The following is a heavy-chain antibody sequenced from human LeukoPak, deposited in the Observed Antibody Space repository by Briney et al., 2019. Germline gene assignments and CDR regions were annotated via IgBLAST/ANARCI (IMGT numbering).Heavy chain of an antibody. CDR2: IYHSGST. Sequence: SETLSLTCAVSGYSISSGYYWGWIRQPPGKGLEWIGSIYHSGSTYYNPSLKSRVTISVDTSKNQFSLKLSSVTAADTAVYYCARGHSGYDYGLSDYWGQGTLVTVSS. V-gene: IGHV4-38-2*01. D-gene: IGHD5-12*01. J-gene: IGHJ4*02. CDR1: GYSISSGYY. CDR3: ARGHSGYDYGLSDY.